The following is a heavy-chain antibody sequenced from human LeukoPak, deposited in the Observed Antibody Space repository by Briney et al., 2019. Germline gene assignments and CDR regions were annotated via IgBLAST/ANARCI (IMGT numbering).Heavy chain of an antibody. J-gene: IGHJ5*02. CDR2: MNPNSGNT. V-gene: IGHV1-8*01. CDR1: GYTFTSYD. D-gene: IGHD3-10*01. CDR3: ARGMYYYGPRSYYDSWFDP. Sequence: ASVKVSCTASGYTFTSYDINWVRQATGQGLEWMGWMNPNSGNTGYTQKFQGRVTMTRNTSISTAYMELSSLRSEDTAVYYCARGMYYYGPRSYYDSWFDPWGQGTLVTISS.